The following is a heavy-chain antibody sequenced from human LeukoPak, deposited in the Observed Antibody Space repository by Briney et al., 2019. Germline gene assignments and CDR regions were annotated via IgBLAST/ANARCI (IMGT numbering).Heavy chain of an antibody. V-gene: IGHV4-4*07. CDR2: IYTSGST. J-gene: IGHJ4*02. CDR1: GGSISSYY. D-gene: IGHD3-22*01. Sequence: PSETLSLTCTVSGGSISSYYWSWIRQPAGKGLEWIGRIYTSGSTNYNPSLKSRATMSVDTSKNQFSLKLSSVSAADTAVYYCASASDTGSSGLIGGFDYWGQGTLVTVSS. CDR3: ASASDTGSSGLIGGFDY.